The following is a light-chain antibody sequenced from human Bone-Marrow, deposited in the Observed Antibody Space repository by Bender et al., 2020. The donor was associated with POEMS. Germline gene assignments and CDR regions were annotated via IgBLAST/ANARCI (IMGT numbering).Light chain of an antibody. J-gene: IGLJ3*02. CDR2: RND. CDR1: TSTIGNNY. V-gene: IGLV1-47*01. CDR3: QSYDNSLSGWV. Sequence: QSIVDQPPSVSGTPGQSVTISCSGSTSTIGNNYVYWYHQVPGSAPKLLIYRNDQRPSGVPDRFSGSKYGASASLAITGLQAEDEADYYCQSYDNSLSGWVFGGGTKLTVL.